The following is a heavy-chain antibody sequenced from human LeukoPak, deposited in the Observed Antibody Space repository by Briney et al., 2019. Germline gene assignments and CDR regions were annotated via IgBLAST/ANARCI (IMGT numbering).Heavy chain of an antibody. D-gene: IGHD6-19*01. Sequence: PSETLSLTCAVYGGSFSGYYWSWIRQPPGKGREWIGEINHSGSTNYNPSLKSRVTISVDTSKTQFSLRLSSVTAADTAVYYCAREARIAVAGTANDAFDIWGQGTMVTVSS. J-gene: IGHJ3*02. V-gene: IGHV4-34*01. CDR1: GGSFSGYY. CDR3: AREARIAVAGTANDAFDI. CDR2: INHSGST.